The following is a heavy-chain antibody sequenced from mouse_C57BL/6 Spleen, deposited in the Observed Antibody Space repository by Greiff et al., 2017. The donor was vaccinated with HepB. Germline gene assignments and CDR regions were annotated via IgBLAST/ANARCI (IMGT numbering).Heavy chain of an antibody. J-gene: IGHJ4*01. Sequence: EVHLVESGGGLVQPGGSLSLSCAASGFTFTDYYMSWVRQPPGKALEWLGFIRNKANGYTTEYSASVKGRFTISRDNSQSILYLQMNALRAEDSATYYCARYRVTTSYYYAMDYWGQGTSVTVSS. CDR3: ARYRVTTSYYYAMDY. CDR1: GFTFTDYY. D-gene: IGHD2-5*01. CDR2: IRNKANGYTT. V-gene: IGHV7-3*01.